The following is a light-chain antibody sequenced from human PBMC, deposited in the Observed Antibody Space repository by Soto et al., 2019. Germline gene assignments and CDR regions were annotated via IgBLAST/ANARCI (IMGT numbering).Light chain of an antibody. CDR2: SNN. V-gene: IGLV1-44*01. J-gene: IGLJ1*01. CDR1: SSNIGSNT. Sequence: QPVLTQPPSASGTPGQRVTISCSGSSSNIGSNTVNWYQQLPGTAPKLLIYSNNQRPSGVPDRFSGSKSGTSASLAISGLQSEDEADYYCAAWDDSLNARVFGTGTKLTVL. CDR3: AAWDDSLNARV.